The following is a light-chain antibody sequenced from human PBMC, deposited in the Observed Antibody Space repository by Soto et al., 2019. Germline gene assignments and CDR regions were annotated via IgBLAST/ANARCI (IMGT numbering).Light chain of an antibody. CDR1: SSNIGNNA. Sequence: QSVLTQPPSVSEAPRQRVTISCSGSSSNIGNNAVNWYQQLPGKAPKLLIYDDDLLPSGVSDRFSGSKSGTSASLAISGLQSEDEADYYCATWDDRLNGHVFGTGTKLTVL. CDR3: ATWDDRLNGHV. CDR2: DDD. J-gene: IGLJ1*01. V-gene: IGLV1-36*01.